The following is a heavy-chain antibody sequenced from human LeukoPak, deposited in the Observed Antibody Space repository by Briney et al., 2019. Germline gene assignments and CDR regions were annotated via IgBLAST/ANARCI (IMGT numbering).Heavy chain of an antibody. V-gene: IGHV1-8*02. D-gene: IGHD6-19*01. CDR2: MNPNSGNT. CDR3: ARLKAVAGTVDY. CDR1: GYSFTSYW. Sequence: GESLKISCKGSGYSFTSYWIGWVRQATGQGLEWMGWMNPNSGNTGYAQKFQGRVTMTRNTSISTAYMELSSLRSEDTAVYYCARLKAVAGTVDYWGQGTLVTVSS. J-gene: IGHJ4*02.